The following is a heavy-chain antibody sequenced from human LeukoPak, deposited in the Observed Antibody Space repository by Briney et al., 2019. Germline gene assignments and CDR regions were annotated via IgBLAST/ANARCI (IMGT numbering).Heavy chain of an antibody. D-gene: IGHD2-2*01. CDR3: AILSKGDQLLSARVDGMDV. J-gene: IGHJ6*04. CDR2: ISYDGSNK. V-gene: IGHV3-30*04. Sequence: PGGSLRVSCAASGFTFSSYAMHWVRQAPGKGLEWVAVISYDGSNKYYADSVKGRFTISRDNSKNTLYLQMNSLRAEDTAVYYCAILSKGDQLLSARVDGMDVWGKGTTVTVSS. CDR1: GFTFSSYA.